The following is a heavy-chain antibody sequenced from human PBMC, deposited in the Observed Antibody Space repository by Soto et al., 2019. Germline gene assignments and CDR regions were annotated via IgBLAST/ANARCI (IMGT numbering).Heavy chain of an antibody. CDR2: INTAGDT. CDR3: VRGYYMMD. J-gene: IGHJ6*03. CDR1: GFTFSTYD. Sequence: EVQLVASGGGLVQPGGSLRLSCVVSGFTFSTYDMHWVRQAPGKGLEWVSGINTAGDTYYPASVKGRFTISRENDKNSLFLQMISLRVGDTALYYCVRGYYMMDWGKGTTVTVSS. V-gene: IGHV3-13*01.